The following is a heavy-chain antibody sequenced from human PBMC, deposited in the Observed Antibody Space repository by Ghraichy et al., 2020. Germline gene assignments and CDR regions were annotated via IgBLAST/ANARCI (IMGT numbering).Heavy chain of an antibody. CDR1: GYTFTAYY. CDR2: INPNSGGT. CDR3: ASWKWLEPFDY. Sequence: ASVKVSCKASGYTFTAYYIHWVRQAPGQGLEWMGRINPNSGGTNYAQKFQGRVTMTRDTSISTAYMELSGLRSDDTAVYYCASWKWLEPFDYWGQGTLLTVSS. D-gene: IGHD6-19*01. V-gene: IGHV1-2*06. J-gene: IGHJ4*02.